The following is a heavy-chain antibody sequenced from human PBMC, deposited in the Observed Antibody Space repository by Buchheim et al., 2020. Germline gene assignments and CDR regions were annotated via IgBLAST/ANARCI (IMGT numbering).Heavy chain of an antibody. V-gene: IGHV4-59*01. D-gene: IGHD3-22*01. CDR3: ARVLGYYDSSGYLNWFDP. Sequence: QVQLQESGPGLVKPSETLSLTCTVSGGSISSYYWSWIRQPPGKGLEWIGYIYYSGSTNYNPSLKSRVTISVDTSKNPFSLKLSSVTAADTAVYYCARVLGYYDSSGYLNWFDPWGQGTL. CDR1: GGSISSYY. CDR2: IYYSGST. J-gene: IGHJ5*02.